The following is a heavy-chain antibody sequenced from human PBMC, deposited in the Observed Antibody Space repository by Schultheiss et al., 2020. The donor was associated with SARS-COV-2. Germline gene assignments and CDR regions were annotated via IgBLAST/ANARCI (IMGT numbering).Heavy chain of an antibody. J-gene: IGHJ4*02. Sequence: GGSLRLSCAASGFTFDNYAMHWVRQAPGKGLEWVSGISWNSGSIGYADSVKGRFTISRDNAKNTLYLQMNSLRAEDTAVYYCARVWLRRGSPIDYWGQGTLVTVSS. V-gene: IGHV3-9*01. CDR3: ARVWLRRGSPIDY. CDR1: GFTFDNYA. D-gene: IGHD5-12*01. CDR2: ISWNSGSI.